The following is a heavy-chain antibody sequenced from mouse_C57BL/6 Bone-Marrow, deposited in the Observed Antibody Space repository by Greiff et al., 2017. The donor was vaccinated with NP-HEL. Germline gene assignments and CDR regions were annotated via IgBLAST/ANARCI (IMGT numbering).Heavy chain of an antibody. V-gene: IGHV1-4*01. CDR1: GYTFTSYM. J-gene: IGHJ4*01. D-gene: IGHD1-1*01. Sequence: VQLQQSGAELARPGASVKMSCKASGYTFTSYMMHWVKQRPGQGLEWIGYINPSSGYTKYNQKFKDKATLTADKSSSTAYMQLSSLTSEDSAVYYCARKVFYYYDAMDYWGQGTSVTVSS. CDR3: ARKVFYYYDAMDY. CDR2: INPSSGYT.